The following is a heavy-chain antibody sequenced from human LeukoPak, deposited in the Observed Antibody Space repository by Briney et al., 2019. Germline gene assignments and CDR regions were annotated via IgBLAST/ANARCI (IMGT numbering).Heavy chain of an antibody. D-gene: IGHD6-13*01. CDR3: ARDTSSWGVVDY. J-gene: IGHJ4*02. V-gene: IGHV1-2*02. CDR1: GYTFTGYY. CDR2: INPNSGGT. Sequence: ASVKVSCKASGYTFTGYYMHWVRQAPGQGLEWMGWINPNSGGTNYAQKFQGRVTMTRDTSISTAYMELSRLRSDDTAVYYCARDTSSWGVVDYWGQGTLVTVSS.